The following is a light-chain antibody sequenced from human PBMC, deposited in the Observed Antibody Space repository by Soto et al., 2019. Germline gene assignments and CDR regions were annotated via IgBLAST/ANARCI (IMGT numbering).Light chain of an antibody. CDR3: TSYTSSTIRVV. V-gene: IGLV2-14*01. Sequence: QSAPTQPASVSGSPGQSITISCTGTSSDVGGYNYVSWYQQHPGKAPKLMIYDVSNRPSGVSNRFSGSKSGNTASLTISGLQAEDEADYYCTSYTSSTIRVVFGTGTKLTVL. J-gene: IGLJ2*01. CDR1: SSDVGGYNY. CDR2: DVS.